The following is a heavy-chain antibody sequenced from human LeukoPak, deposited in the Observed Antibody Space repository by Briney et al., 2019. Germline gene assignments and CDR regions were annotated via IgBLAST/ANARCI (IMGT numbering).Heavy chain of an antibody. J-gene: IGHJ6*03. CDR3: ARGSHPQSNWGYYYYMDV. CDR1: GGTFSNYT. D-gene: IGHD7-27*01. CDR2: IIPIFGTA. V-gene: IGHV1-69*06. Sequence: ASVKVSCKTSGGTFSNYTISWVRQAPGQGLEWMGGIIPIFGTANYAQKFQGKVTITADKSTSTAYMELSSLRSDDTAVYYCARGSHPQSNWGYYYYMDVWGKGTTVTVSS.